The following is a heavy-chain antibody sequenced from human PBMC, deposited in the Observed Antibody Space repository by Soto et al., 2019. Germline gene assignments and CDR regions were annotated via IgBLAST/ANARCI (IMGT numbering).Heavy chain of an antibody. V-gene: IGHV3-7*01. J-gene: IGHJ6*02. D-gene: IGHD1-1*01. CDR2: VKYDGSQT. CDR3: TRDFQGPLDYGMDV. CDR1: GFTFSSYW. Sequence: GGSLRLSCADSGFTFSSYWMSWVRQAPGQGLEWVANVKYDGSQTYYVGSVKGRFTISRDNAENSLYLQMNSLRAEDTAVYYCTRDFQGPLDYGMDVWGQGTTVTVSS.